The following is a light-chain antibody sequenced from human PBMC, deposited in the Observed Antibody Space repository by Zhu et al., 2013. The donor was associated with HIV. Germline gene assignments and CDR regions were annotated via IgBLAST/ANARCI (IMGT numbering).Light chain of an antibody. CDR3: QQTDSPPLT. V-gene: IGKV1-27*01. Sequence: DIQMTQSPSSLSASVGDRVTITCRASQGISNYLAWYQQKPGKVPKLLIYAASTLESGVPSRFSGVGSGTDFTLVITSLEPEDFATYYCQQTDSPPLTFGGGTKVDIK. J-gene: IGKJ4*01. CDR2: AAS. CDR1: QGISNY.